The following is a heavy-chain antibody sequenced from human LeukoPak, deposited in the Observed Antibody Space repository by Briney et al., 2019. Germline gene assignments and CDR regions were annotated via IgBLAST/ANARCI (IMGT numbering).Heavy chain of an antibody. D-gene: IGHD3-22*01. Sequence: ASVKVSCKASGYTFTVYYMHWVRQAPGQGLEWMGWINPNSGGTNYAQKFQGRVTMTSDTSISTAYMELSRLRSDDTAVYYCARDLFLYYYDSSGYYIDPWGQGTLVTVSS. CDR3: ARDLFLYYYDSSGYYIDP. J-gene: IGHJ5*02. CDR1: GYTFTVYY. V-gene: IGHV1-2*02. CDR2: INPNSGGT.